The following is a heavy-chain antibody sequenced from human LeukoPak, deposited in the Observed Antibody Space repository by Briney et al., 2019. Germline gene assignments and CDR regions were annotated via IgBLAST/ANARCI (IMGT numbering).Heavy chain of an antibody. CDR1: GGPFSGYY. D-gene: IGHD4-11*01. CDR3: ARGGHSNHDPFDY. Sequence: PSETPSLTCDVLGGPFSGYYWSWIRQPPGRRLEWIGEISQFGSTDYNPSLKSRVTISVDTSRGRFSLKVTSVTAAGMAVYYCARGGHSNHDPFDYWGQGTPVTVS. J-gene: IGHJ4*02. V-gene: IGHV4-34*01. CDR2: ISQFGST.